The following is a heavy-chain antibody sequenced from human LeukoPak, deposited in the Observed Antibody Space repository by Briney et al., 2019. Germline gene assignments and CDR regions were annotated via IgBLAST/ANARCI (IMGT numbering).Heavy chain of an antibody. Sequence: ASVKVSCKASGGTFSSYAISWVRQAPGQGLEWMGRIIPICGTANYAQKFQGRVTITTDESTSTAYMELSSLRSEDTAVYYCAREAWGYYDSSGYFDYWGQGTLVTASS. CDR3: AREAWGYYDSSGYFDY. D-gene: IGHD3-22*01. V-gene: IGHV1-69*05. CDR1: GGTFSSYA. J-gene: IGHJ4*02. CDR2: IIPICGTA.